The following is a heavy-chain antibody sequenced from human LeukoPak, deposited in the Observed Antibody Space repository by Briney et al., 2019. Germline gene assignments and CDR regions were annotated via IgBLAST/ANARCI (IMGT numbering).Heavy chain of an antibody. Sequence: ASVKVSCKASGYTFTGYYMHWVRRAPGQGLEWMGWMNPTSDNTGYAQKFQGRITMTRSISVSTAYMELSSLRSEDTAVYYCVKAAVSGRCSDGNCYRLDSWGQGTLLTVSS. D-gene: IGHD2-15*01. CDR3: VKAAVSGRCSDGNCYRLDS. V-gene: IGHV1-8*02. CDR2: MNPTSDNT. CDR1: GYTFTGYY. J-gene: IGHJ4*02.